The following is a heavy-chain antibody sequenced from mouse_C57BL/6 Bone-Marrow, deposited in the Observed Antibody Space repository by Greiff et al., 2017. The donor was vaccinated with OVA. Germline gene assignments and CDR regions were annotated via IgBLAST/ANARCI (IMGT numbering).Heavy chain of an antibody. V-gene: IGHV1-82*01. CDR2: IYPGDGDT. D-gene: IGHD2-2*01. J-gene: IGHJ4*01. Sequence: QVQLKQSGPELVKPGASVKISCKASGYAFSSSWMNWVKQRPGKGLEWIGRIYPGDGDTTYNGKFKGKATLTADKSSSTAYMQLSSLTSEDSAVYFCARTGWLRNAYYAMDDWGQGTSVTVS. CDR1: GYAFSSSW. CDR3: ARTGWLRNAYYAMDD.